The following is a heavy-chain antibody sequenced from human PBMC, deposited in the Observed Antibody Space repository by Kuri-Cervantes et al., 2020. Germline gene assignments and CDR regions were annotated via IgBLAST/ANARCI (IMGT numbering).Heavy chain of an antibody. CDR2: IYYSGST. CDR3: ARAKQALRYCSSTSCFPRWFDP. J-gene: IGHJ5*02. D-gene: IGHD2-2*01. CDR1: GGSISSYY. Sequence: GSLRLSCTVSGGSISSYYWSWIRQSPGKGLEWMGYIYYSGSTNYNPSLKSRVTISVDTSKNQFSLKLSSVTAADTAVYYCARAKQALRYCSSTSCFPRWFDPWGQGTLVTVSS. V-gene: IGHV4-59*01.